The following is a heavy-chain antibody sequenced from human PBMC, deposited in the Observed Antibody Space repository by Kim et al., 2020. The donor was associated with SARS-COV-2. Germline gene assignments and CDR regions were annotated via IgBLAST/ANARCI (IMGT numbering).Heavy chain of an antibody. CDR3: AREAVPAAMGYYYGMDV. J-gene: IGHJ6*02. D-gene: IGHD2-2*01. V-gene: IGHV4-59*01. Sequence: RKSRVNISVDTSTNQFSLKLSSVNAADTAVYYCAREAVPAAMGYYYGMDVWGQGTTVTVSS.